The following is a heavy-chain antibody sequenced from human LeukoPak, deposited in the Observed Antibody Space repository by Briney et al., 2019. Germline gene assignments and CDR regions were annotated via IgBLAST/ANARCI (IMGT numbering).Heavy chain of an antibody. D-gene: IGHD2-2*02. CDR3: AKMAPTRDTLPAAIDFDY. Sequence: PGGSLRLSCAASGFTFDDYGMSWVRQAPGKGLEWVSGINWNGGSTGYADSVKGRFTISRDNSKNTLYLQMNSLRAEDTAVYYCAKMAPTRDTLPAAIDFDYWGQGTLVTVSS. V-gene: IGHV3-20*04. CDR2: INWNGGST. J-gene: IGHJ4*02. CDR1: GFTFDDYG.